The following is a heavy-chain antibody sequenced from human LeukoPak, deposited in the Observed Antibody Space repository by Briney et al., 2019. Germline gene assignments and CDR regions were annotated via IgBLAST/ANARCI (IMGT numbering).Heavy chain of an antibody. CDR1: GGSISGDH. CDR3: ARRNDFDI. Sequence: SETLSLTCAVSGGSISGDHWNWIRQPPGKGLEWIGNIYYSGNTNYNPSLKSRVTISVDTSKNQFSLKLSSVTAADTAVYYCARRNDFDIWGQGTMVTVSS. CDR2: IYYSGNT. J-gene: IGHJ3*02. V-gene: IGHV4-59*08.